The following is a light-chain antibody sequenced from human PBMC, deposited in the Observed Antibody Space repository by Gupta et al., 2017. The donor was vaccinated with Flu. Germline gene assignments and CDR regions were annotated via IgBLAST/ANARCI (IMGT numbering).Light chain of an antibody. CDR3: QQYDSYSLT. CDR2: KAS. J-gene: IGKJ4*01. CDR1: QSLSSW. V-gene: IGKV1-5*03. Sequence: DMQMTQSSSTLSASLGDRVTISCRASQSLSSWLAWYQQKPGRAPNLLIYKASNLESGVPSRFSSSGSWTKFTLTISSLQPDDFAAYYCQQYDSYSLTFGGGTKVEI.